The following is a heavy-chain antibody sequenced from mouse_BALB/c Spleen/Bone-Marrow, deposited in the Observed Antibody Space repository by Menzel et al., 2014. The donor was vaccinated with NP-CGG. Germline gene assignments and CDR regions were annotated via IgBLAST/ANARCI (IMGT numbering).Heavy chain of an antibody. D-gene: IGHD2-3*01. CDR1: GFTFSNYA. CDR2: ISSGGSYT. J-gene: IGHJ3*01. V-gene: IGHV5-9-3*01. Sequence: DVKLVESGGDLVKPGGSLKLSCAASGFTFSNYAMSWVPQTPVKRLEWVASISSGGSYTYYTDSVKGRFSISRVNAKNTLYLQMSSLRSEDTAIYYCARQGVPRDGYTWFTFWGHGSLVTISA. CDR3: ARQGVPRDGYTWFTF.